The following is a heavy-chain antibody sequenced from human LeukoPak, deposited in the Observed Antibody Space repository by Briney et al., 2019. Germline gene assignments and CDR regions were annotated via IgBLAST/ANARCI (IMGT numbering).Heavy chain of an antibody. Sequence: PSETLSLTCTVSGGSVSSSSYYWGWIRQPPGKGLEWIGSIYYSGSTYDNPSLKSRVTISVDTSKNQFSLKLSSVTAADTAVYYCARDGVGRYCSSTSCSKNYFDYWGQGTLVTVSS. D-gene: IGHD2-2*01. V-gene: IGHV4-39*07. CDR3: ARDGVGRYCSSTSCSKNYFDY. J-gene: IGHJ4*02. CDR1: GGSVSSSSYY. CDR2: IYYSGST.